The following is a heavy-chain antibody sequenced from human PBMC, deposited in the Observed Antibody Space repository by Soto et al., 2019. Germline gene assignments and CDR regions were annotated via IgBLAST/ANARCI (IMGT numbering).Heavy chain of an antibody. Sequence: EVQLVESGGGLVQPGGSLRLSCAASGFTVSSNYMSWVRQAPGKGLEWVSVIYSGGSTYYADSVKGRFTISRHNSKNTLYLQMNSLRADDTAVYYCAREQYCDYDINYYYYYMDVWGKGTTVTVSS. CDR3: AREQYCDYDINYYYYYMDV. CDR1: GFTVSSNY. J-gene: IGHJ6*03. D-gene: IGHD4-17*01. CDR2: IYSGGST. V-gene: IGHV3-53*04.